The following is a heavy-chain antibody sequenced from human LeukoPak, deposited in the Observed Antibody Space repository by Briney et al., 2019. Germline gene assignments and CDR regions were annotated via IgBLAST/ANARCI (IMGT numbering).Heavy chain of an antibody. J-gene: IGHJ4*02. CDR1: GFTVSSYA. Sequence: GGSLRLSCAASGFTVSSYAMSWVRQAPGKGLEWVSGISGSGSSTYYADSVKGRFTISRDNSKNTVYLQMNSLRAGDTAVYYCAREATSSSGWYIDYWGQGTLVTVSS. D-gene: IGHD6-13*01. CDR2: ISGSGSST. V-gene: IGHV3-23*01. CDR3: AREATSSSGWYIDY.